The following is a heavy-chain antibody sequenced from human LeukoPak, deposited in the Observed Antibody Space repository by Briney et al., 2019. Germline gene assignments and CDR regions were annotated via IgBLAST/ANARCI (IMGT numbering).Heavy chain of an antibody. D-gene: IGHD2-2*02. J-gene: IGHJ3*02. CDR1: GFTFSSYA. Sequence: PGGSLRLSCAASGFTFSSYAMSWARQAPGKGLKWVSGITGSGSTSYADSVKGRFTISRDNSKNTLYLQMNSLRAEDTAVYYCAKGNCSSTSCYIAGAFDIWGRGTLVSVSS. V-gene: IGHV3-23*01. CDR2: ITGSGST. CDR3: AKGNCSSTSCYIAGAFDI.